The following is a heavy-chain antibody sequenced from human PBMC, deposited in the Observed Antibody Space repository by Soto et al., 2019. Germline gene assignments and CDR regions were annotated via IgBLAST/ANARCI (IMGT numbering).Heavy chain of an antibody. CDR2: ISTYNGHT. Sequence: ASVKVSCKGSGYTFTSYGIAWVRQAPGQGLEWMGWISTYNGHTKYSQKFQDRVTLTTDTSTSTAYMELRGLRSDDTAVYYCVRDDCSGDISSLAHWGQGTLVPVSP. CDR1: GYTFTSYG. V-gene: IGHV1-18*01. CDR3: VRDDCSGDISSLAH. D-gene: IGHD2-15*01. J-gene: IGHJ4*02.